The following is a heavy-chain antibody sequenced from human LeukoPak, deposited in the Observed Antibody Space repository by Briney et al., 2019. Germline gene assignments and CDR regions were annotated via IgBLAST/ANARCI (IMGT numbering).Heavy chain of an antibody. Sequence: ASVKVSCKASGYTFTSYYMHWVRQAPGQGLEWMGIINPSGGSTSYAQKFQGRVTMTTDTSTSTAYMELRSLRSDDTAVYYCARVSYQLLWYFDYWGQGTLVTVSS. D-gene: IGHD2-2*01. V-gene: IGHV1-46*01. CDR3: ARVSYQLLWYFDY. CDR2: INPSGGST. J-gene: IGHJ4*02. CDR1: GYTFTSYY.